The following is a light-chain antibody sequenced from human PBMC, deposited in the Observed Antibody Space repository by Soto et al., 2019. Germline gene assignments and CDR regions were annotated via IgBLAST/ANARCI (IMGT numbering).Light chain of an antibody. CDR3: LQHNSYPLT. CDR2: AAS. CDR1: EGVSNS. Sequence: DIPMTQSPSAMSASVGDRVTITCWASEGVSNSLGWFQQKPGKVPKRLISAASSLQNGVPSRFSASGSGSDFTLTISSLQPEDSATYYCLQHNSYPLTFGGGTKVEI. J-gene: IGKJ4*01. V-gene: IGKV1-17*03.